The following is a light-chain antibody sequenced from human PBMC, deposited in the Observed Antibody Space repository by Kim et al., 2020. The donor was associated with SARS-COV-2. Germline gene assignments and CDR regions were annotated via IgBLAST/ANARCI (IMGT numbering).Light chain of an antibody. V-gene: IGLV3-1*01. CDR3: QAWDSSTSVV. Sequence: VSPGQTASITCSGDKLGDKYACWYQQKPGQSPVLVIYQDSKRPSGIPERFSGSNSGNTATLTISGTQAMDEADYYCQAWDSSTSVVFGGGTKLTVL. J-gene: IGLJ2*01. CDR2: QDS. CDR1: KLGDKY.